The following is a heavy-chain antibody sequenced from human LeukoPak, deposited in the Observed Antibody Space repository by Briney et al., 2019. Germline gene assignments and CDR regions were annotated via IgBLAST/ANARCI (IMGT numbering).Heavy chain of an antibody. CDR2: ISNCNT. D-gene: IGHD2-21*02. CDR3: VREAGYCASVCLKSNWFDP. V-gene: IGHV3-23*01. CDR1: RFPFSNHA. Sequence: GGSLRLSCAASRFPFSNHAMSWVRQPPGKGLEWASAISNCNTYYADSVRGRFTISRDDSKNMVYLQMNSLRVEDTARYYCVREAGYCASVCLKSNWFDPWGQGTLVTVSS. J-gene: IGHJ5*02.